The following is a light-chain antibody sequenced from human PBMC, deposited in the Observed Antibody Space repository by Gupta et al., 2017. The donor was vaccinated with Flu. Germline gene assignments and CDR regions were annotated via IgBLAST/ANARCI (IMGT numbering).Light chain of an antibody. Sequence: ATLYLSPGERATLSCRASQSVRSYLAWYQQKPGQAPRLLIYDASNRATGIPARFSGSGSGTDFTLTISSLEPEDFAVYYCQQRSNWPPYTFGQGTKLEIK. V-gene: IGKV3-11*01. CDR2: DAS. CDR3: QQRSNWPPYT. J-gene: IGKJ2*01. CDR1: QSVRSY.